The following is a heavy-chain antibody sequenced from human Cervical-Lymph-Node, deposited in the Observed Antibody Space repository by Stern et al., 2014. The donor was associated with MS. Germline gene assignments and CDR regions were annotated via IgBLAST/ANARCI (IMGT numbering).Heavy chain of an antibody. CDR1: GFTVGGHA. CDR3: AKDLSQYSSSADLEH. J-gene: IGHJ4*02. D-gene: IGHD4-11*01. V-gene: IGHV3-9*01. CDR2: ISWNSGSI. Sequence: EVQLVESGGGLVQPGGSLGLSCAASGFTVGGHALHWVRQAPGEGLQWVSGISWNSGSIDYADSVKGRFTISRDNTKNSLHLQMNSLRPEDTAFYYCAKDLSQYSSSADLEHWGQGTLVTVSS.